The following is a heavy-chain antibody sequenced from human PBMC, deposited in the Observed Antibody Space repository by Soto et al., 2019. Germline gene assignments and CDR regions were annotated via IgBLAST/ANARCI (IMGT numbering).Heavy chain of an antibody. CDR2: IDNTGSSA. D-gene: IGHD5-12*01. J-gene: IGHJ4*02. Sequence: EVRLVESGGGLVQPGGSLRLSCAASGFPFSSHWLQWVRQVPGRGLVWVSRIDNTGSSAIYADSVRGRFTVSRDNAKDTLYLHMNSLRAEDTAVYYCGTLNGYDYWGQGTLVTVSS. V-gene: IGHV3-74*01. CDR1: GFPFSSHW. CDR3: GTLNGYDY.